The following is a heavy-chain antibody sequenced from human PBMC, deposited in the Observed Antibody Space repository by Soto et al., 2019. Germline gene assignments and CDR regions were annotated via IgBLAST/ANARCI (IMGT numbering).Heavy chain of an antibody. V-gene: IGHV3-9*01. CDR2: ITWNSASV. D-gene: IGHD2-8*01. CDR1: GFIFDDFA. CDR3: TKEVYGMGYYYYGMDV. Sequence: EIHLVESGGGLVQPGRSLRLSCAASGFIFDDFAMHWVRQAPGKGLEWVSSITWNSASVAYADSEKGRFTISRDNAKNSLYLQMNNLRPEDAALYYCTKEVYGMGYYYYGMDVWGQGTTVIVSS. J-gene: IGHJ6*02.